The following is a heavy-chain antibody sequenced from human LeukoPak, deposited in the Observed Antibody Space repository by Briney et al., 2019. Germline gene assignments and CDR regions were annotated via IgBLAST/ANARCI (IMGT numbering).Heavy chain of an antibody. V-gene: IGHV4-38-2*02. Sequence: SETLSLTCTVSGYSISSGYYWGWIRQPPGKGLEWVGYIHSSGSTHFNPSLRSRVTTSIDTSRNQFSLRLDFVTAADTAVYFCARMSHDFVTDYWHLFDYWGQGALVTVSS. CDR2: IHSSGST. J-gene: IGHJ4*02. D-gene: IGHD3-9*01. CDR1: GYSISSGYY. CDR3: ARMSHDFVTDYWHLFDY.